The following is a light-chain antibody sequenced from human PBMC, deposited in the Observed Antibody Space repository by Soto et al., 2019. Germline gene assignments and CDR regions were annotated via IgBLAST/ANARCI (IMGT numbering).Light chain of an antibody. CDR2: GAS. CDR3: QQYGSSPEGT. CDR1: QSVSSSY. V-gene: IGKV3-20*01. Sequence: EIVLTRSPGTLSLSPGERATLSCRASQSVSSSYLAWYQQKPGQAPRLLIYGASSRATGIPDRFSGSGSGTDFTLTISRLEPEDFAVYYCQQYGSSPEGTFGQGTKVDIK. J-gene: IGKJ1*01.